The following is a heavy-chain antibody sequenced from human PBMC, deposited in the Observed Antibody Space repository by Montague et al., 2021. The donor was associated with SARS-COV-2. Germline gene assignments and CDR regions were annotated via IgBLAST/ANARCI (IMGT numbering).Heavy chain of an antibody. V-gene: IGHV4-39*01. J-gene: IGHJ2*01. CDR1: GGSISSSSYY. Sequence: SETLSLTCTASGGSISSSSYYWGWIRQPPGKGLEWIGSIYYSGSTYYNPSLKSRVTISVDTSKNQFSLKLSSVTTADTAVYYCARHVYDILTGYYTYWYFDLWGRGTLVTVSS. CDR3: ARHVYDILTGYYTYWYFDL. CDR2: IYYSGST. D-gene: IGHD3-9*01.